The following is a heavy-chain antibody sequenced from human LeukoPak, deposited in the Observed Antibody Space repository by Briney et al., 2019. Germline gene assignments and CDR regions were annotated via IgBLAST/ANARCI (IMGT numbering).Heavy chain of an antibody. CDR1: SFTFSTYG. V-gene: IGHV3-33*01. CDR3: ARGRSIAELESAFDI. D-gene: IGHD6-6*01. Sequence: GGSLRLSCAASSFTFSTYGMHWVRQAPGKGLEWVAVLWSDGSNKYYANSVKGRFTVSRDNSKTTLYLQMNSLRAEDTAVYYCARGRSIAELESAFDIWGRGTMVTVSS. CDR2: LWSDGSNK. J-gene: IGHJ3*02.